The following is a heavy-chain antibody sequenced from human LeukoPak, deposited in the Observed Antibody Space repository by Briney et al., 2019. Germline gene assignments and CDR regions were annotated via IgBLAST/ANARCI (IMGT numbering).Heavy chain of an antibody. Sequence: SETLSLTCTVSGGSISSSPYYWGWICQPPGKGLEWIGSIYYSGTTHYNASLQSRVTISIDTSKNQFSLRLNSVTAADTAMYYCAKSGGYGLIDYWGQGTRVTVSS. D-gene: IGHD1-26*01. CDR2: IYYSGTT. J-gene: IGHJ4*02. CDR3: AKSGGYGLIDY. CDR1: GGSISSSPYY. V-gene: IGHV4-39*01.